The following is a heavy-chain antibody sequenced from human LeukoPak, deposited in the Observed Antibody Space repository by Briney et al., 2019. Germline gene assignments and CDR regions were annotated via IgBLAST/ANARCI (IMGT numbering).Heavy chain of an antibody. CDR1: GFTFNTHA. Sequence: PGGSLRLSCEASGFTFNTHAMSWFRLPPGKGLQWVSAVSGSGASTYFADSVKGRFTISRGNSKNTLFLQMSSLGVDDAAVYHCATDPQYSGYGRPDYWGQGTLVTVSS. V-gene: IGHV3-23*01. CDR3: ATDPQYSGYGRPDY. J-gene: IGHJ4*02. D-gene: IGHD5-12*01. CDR2: VSGSGAST.